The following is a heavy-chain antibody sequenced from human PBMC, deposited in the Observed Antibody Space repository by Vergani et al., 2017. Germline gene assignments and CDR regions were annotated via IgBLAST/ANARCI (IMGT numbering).Heavy chain of an antibody. J-gene: IGHJ4*02. D-gene: IGHD6-19*01. Sequence: QVQLVQSGAEVKKPGSSVKVSCKASGGTFSSYAISWVRQAPGQGLEWMGRIIPILGIANYAQKFQGRVTITADKSTSTAYMELSSLRSEDTAVYYGARDRAVDHYALYDYWGQGTLVTVSS. CDR1: GGTFSSYA. V-gene: IGHV1-69*04. CDR2: IIPILGIA. CDR3: ARDRAVDHYALYDY.